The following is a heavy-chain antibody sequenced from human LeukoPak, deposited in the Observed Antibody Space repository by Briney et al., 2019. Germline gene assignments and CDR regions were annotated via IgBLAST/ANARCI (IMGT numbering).Heavy chain of an antibody. J-gene: IGHJ4*02. V-gene: IGHV3-33*01. Sequence: GGSLRLSCAASGFTFSNYDMHWVRQAPGKGLEWVAVIWFDGSNKFYADSVKGRFTISRDNSKNTLYLQMNSLRAEDTAVYYCASSAGALVDCWGQGTLVIVSS. CDR3: ASSAGALVDC. CDR1: GFTFSNYD. CDR2: IWFDGSNK. D-gene: IGHD6-19*01.